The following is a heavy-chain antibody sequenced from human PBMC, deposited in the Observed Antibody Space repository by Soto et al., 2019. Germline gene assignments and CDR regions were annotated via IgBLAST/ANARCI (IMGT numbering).Heavy chain of an antibody. J-gene: IGHJ3*02. CDR2: IIPIFGTA. Sequence: VKVSCKASGGTFSSYAISWVRQAPGQGLEWMGGIIPIFGTANYAQKFQGRVTITADESTSTAYMELSSLRSEDTAVYYCARGYSGSFPYAFDIWGQGTMVTVSS. D-gene: IGHD1-26*01. CDR1: GGTFSSYA. CDR3: ARGYSGSFPYAFDI. V-gene: IGHV1-69*01.